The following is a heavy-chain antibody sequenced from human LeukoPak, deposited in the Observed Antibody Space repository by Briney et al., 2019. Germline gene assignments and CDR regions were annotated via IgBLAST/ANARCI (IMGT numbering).Heavy chain of an antibody. D-gene: IGHD3-10*01. V-gene: IGHV3-74*01. Sequence: PGGSLRLSCAASGFTFSSYWMHWVRQAPGKGLVWVSRINSDGSSTSYADSVKGRFTISRDNAKNTLSLQMNSLRAEDTAVYYCARKLLWFGEIDYWGQGTLVTVSS. CDR3: ARKLLWFGEIDY. J-gene: IGHJ4*02. CDR1: GFTFSSYW. CDR2: INSDGSST.